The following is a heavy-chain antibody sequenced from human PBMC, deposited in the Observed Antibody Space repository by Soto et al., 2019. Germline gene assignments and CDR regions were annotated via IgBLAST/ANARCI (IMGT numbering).Heavy chain of an antibody. V-gene: IGHV1-18*01. D-gene: IGHD2-21*02. CDR3: ARDPAYVDLVTTMNLLNGLFDY. CDR2: ISAYNGNT. Sequence: ASVKVSCKASGYTFTSYGISWVRQAPGQGLEWMGWISAYNGNTNYAQKLQGRVTMTTDTSTSTAYMELRSLRSDDTAVYYCARDPAYVDLVTTMNLLNGLFDYWGQGTRVTVSS. J-gene: IGHJ4*02. CDR1: GYTFTSYG.